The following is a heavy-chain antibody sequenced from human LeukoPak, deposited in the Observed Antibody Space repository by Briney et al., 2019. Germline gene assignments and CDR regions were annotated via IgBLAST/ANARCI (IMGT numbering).Heavy chain of an antibody. Sequence: GASVKVSCKASGGTFSSYAISWVRQAPGQGLEWMGGIIPIFGTANYAQKFQGRVTITTDESTSTAYMELSSLRSEDTAVYYCASGVRFLEWLNAFDIWGKGTMVTVFS. CDR1: GGTFSSYA. V-gene: IGHV1-69*05. J-gene: IGHJ3*02. D-gene: IGHD3-3*01. CDR2: IIPIFGTA. CDR3: ASGVRFLEWLNAFDI.